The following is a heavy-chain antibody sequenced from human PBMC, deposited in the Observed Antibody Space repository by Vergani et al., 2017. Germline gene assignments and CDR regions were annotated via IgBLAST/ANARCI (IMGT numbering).Heavy chain of an antibody. CDR3: AHSWNFGRRDWFDS. V-gene: IGHV1-2*02. J-gene: IGHJ5*01. D-gene: IGHD1-26*01. CDR1: ESTFSDYN. Sequence: QVQLMQSGPVMKKPGGSMKVSCQASESTFSDYNIHWVRQAPGQGLQWMGWISPKTGDTDYLQRFQDRVTMTSDASTETVYLKMTRLTSDDTAIYYCAHSWNFGRRDWFDSWGPGTLVTVSS. CDR2: ISPKTGDT.